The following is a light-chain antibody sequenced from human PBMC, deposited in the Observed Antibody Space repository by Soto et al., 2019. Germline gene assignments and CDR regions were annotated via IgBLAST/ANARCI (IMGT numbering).Light chain of an antibody. J-gene: IGKJ3*01. CDR3: QQYDNLFT. Sequence: DIQMTQSPSSLSASVGDRVTITCQASQGISDFLNWYQQKPGKAPKLLIYDASNLETGVPSRFSGGGSGTDFTFTISSLQPEDIATYYCQQYDNLFTFGPGTKVDIK. V-gene: IGKV1-33*01. CDR1: QGISDF. CDR2: DAS.